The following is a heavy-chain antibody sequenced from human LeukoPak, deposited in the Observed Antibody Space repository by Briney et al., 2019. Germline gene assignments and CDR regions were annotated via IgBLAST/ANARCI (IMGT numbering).Heavy chain of an antibody. CDR1: GFTFSSYA. Sequence: GGSLRLSCAASGFTFSSYAMHWVRQAPGKGLEWVAVISYDGSNKYYADSVKGRFTISRDNSKNTLYLQMNSLRAEDTAVYYCARDGVRGVIPYMGVGYFDYWGQGTLVTVSS. D-gene: IGHD3-10*01. J-gene: IGHJ4*02. CDR2: ISYDGSNK. CDR3: ARDGVRGVIPYMGVGYFDY. V-gene: IGHV3-30-3*01.